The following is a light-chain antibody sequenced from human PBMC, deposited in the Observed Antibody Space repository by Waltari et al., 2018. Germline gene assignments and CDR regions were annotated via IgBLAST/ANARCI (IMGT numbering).Light chain of an antibody. Sequence: DIQMTQSPSSVSASVGDTVTITCRASQDISNQLTWYQQKPRTAPKFLIYDASTLESGVPSRFSGSGSGTDFTLTVRSLQPEDFATYYCQETNTFPITFGQGTRLEIK. CDR3: QETNTFPIT. J-gene: IGKJ5*01. CDR2: DAS. V-gene: IGKV1D-12*01. CDR1: QDISNQ.